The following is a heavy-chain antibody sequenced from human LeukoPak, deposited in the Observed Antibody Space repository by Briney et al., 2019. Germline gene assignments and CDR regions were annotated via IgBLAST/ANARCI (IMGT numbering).Heavy chain of an antibody. J-gene: IGHJ4*02. CDR1: GFTVSSNY. Sequence: GGSLRLSCAASGFTVSSNYMSWVRQAPGKGLEWVSAIYSGGSPYYADSVKGRFTISRDNSKNTLYLQMNSLRAEDSAVYYCARVYSSGWPSDYWGEGTLVTVSS. V-gene: IGHV3-53*01. D-gene: IGHD6-19*01. CDR3: ARVYSSGWPSDY. CDR2: IYSGGSP.